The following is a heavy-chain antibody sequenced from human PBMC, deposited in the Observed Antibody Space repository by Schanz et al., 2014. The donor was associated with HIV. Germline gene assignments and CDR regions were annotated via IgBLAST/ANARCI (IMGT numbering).Heavy chain of an antibody. V-gene: IGHV4-31*03. Sequence: QVQLQESGPGLVKPSQTLSLTCTVSGGSISSGGHFWTWIRQHPGKGLEWIGYTYYSGNTNYNPSLRSRVTISVDTSKNQFSLKLSSVTAADTAVYYCAKLILFDNHDFWSGYPDWGQGTLVTVSS. CDR1: GGSISSGGHF. J-gene: IGHJ4*02. CDR2: TYYSGNT. CDR3: AKLILFDNHDFWSGYPD. D-gene: IGHD3-3*01.